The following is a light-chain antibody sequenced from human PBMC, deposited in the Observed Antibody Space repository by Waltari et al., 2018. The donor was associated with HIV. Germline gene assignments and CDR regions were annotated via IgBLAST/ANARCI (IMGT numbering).Light chain of an antibody. J-gene: IGLJ3*02. CDR3: CSYAGTYTFAWV. V-gene: IGLV2-11*01. Sequence: QPRSVSGSPGQSVTISCTGTSSDVGDYNYVSWYQQHPGKAPKLMIYGVNKRPSGVPDRFSGSKSGNTASLTISGLQAEDEADYYCCSYAGTYTFAWVFGGGTKLTVL. CDR1: SSDVGDYNY. CDR2: GVN.